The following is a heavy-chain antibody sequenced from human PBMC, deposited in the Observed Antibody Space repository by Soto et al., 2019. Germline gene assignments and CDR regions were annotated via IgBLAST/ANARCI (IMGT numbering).Heavy chain of an antibody. CDR2: ISGIGGST. Sequence: VHLQESGPGLVKPSGTLSLTCTISGGSVSSTTWWTWVRQTPGKGLEWVATISGIGGSTYLADSVKGPLSISRDHSKNPVSLLINSLRAEETAVYFCARGSSGYISSWYYFDYWGRGTLVTVSS. CDR1: GGSVSSTT. V-gene: IGHV3-23*01. CDR3: ARGSSGYISSWYYFDY. J-gene: IGHJ4*02. D-gene: IGHD6-13*01.